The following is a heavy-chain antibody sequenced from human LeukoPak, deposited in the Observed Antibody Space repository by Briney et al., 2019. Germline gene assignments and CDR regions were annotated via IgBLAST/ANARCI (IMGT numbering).Heavy chain of an antibody. CDR2: INPNTGDT. Sequence: ASVKVSCKASGYTFTDYSMHWVRQAPGQGLEWMGWINPNTGDTNYAQKFQGRVTMTRDTSISTAYMELSSLRSDDTAVYYCVRFAAMAKPDYWGQGTLVTVSS. CDR3: VRFAAMAKPDY. J-gene: IGHJ4*02. V-gene: IGHV1-2*02. CDR1: GYTFTDYS. D-gene: IGHD5-18*01.